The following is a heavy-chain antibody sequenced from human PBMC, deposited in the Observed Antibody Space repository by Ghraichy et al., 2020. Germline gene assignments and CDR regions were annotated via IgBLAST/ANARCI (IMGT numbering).Heavy chain of an antibody. CDR1: GFSFDGHN. J-gene: IGHJ4*02. CDR3: VRDRAFKCFDY. Sequence: GGSLRLSCVGSGFSFDGHNMNWVRQAPGKSLEWISSITSSGRTIAYADSVRGRFTISRDNAQNSLYLQMNSLRAEDSAFYYCVRDRAFKCFDYWGQGALVTVSS. CDR2: ITSSGRTI. V-gene: IGHV3-48*03. D-gene: IGHD3-10*01.